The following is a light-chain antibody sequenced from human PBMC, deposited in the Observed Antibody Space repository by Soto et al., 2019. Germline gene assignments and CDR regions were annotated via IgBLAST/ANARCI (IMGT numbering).Light chain of an antibody. CDR1: QRVSSSY. V-gene: IGKV3-20*01. J-gene: IGKJ1*01. CDR2: DAS. Sequence: EIGLTQSPGTLSLSPGERATLSCRASQRVSSSYLAWYQQKPGQAPRLLIYDASSRATGIPDRFSGSGSGTDFPLTISRLEPEDCAVYYCQQYGSSPQTFGQGTKVEIK. CDR3: QQYGSSPQT.